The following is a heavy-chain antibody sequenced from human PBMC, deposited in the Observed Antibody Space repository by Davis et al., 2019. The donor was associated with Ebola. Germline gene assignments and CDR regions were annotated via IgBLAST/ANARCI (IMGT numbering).Heavy chain of an antibody. CDR3: ARAYSGSYIMGY. CDR1: GYTFPSYA. Sequence: AASVKVSCKASGYTFPSYAINWVRQAPGQGLEWMGWISAYNGNINYAQKFQGRVTMTTDTSTSTAYMELRSLRSDDTAVYFCARAYSGSYIMGYWGQGTLVAVSS. D-gene: IGHD1-26*01. J-gene: IGHJ4*02. V-gene: IGHV1-18*04. CDR2: ISAYNGNI.